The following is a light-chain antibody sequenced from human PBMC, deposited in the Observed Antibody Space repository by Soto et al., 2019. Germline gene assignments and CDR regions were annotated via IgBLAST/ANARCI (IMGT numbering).Light chain of an antibody. V-gene: IGLV2-11*01. CDR3: SSYTSSSTYV. Sequence: QSVLTQPRSVSGSPGQSVTISCTGTSSDVGGYNYVSWYQQHPGKAPKLMIYDVSKRPSGVPDRFSGSKSGNTASLTISGLQAEDEADYYCSSYTSSSTYVFGVGTKLTVL. J-gene: IGLJ1*01. CDR1: SSDVGGYNY. CDR2: DVS.